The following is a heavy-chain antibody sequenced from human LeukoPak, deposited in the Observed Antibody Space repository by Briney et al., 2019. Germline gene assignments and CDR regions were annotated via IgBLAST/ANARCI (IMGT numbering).Heavy chain of an antibody. V-gene: IGHV4-4*02. CDR3: ARGAYYYGSGSYYFDY. J-gene: IGHJ4*02. CDR1: GGSISSSNW. CDR2: IYHSGST. D-gene: IGHD3-10*01. Sequence: SVTLSLTCAVSGGSISSSNWWSWVRQPPGKGLEWIGEIYHSGSTNYNPSLESRVTISVDKSKNQFSLKLSSVTAADTAVYYCARGAYYYGSGSYYFDYWGQGTLVTVSS.